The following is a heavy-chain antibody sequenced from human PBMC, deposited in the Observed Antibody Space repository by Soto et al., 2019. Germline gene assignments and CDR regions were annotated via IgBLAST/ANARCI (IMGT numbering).Heavy chain of an antibody. Sequence: GAPGKGSCKASGYTFPRYCINWVRQATGQGLEWMGWMNPNSGNTGYAQKFQGRVTMTRNTSISTAYMELSSLRSEDTAVYYCARGWGDYDAFDIWGQGTMVTVSS. V-gene: IGHV1-8*01. J-gene: IGHJ3*02. D-gene: IGHD4-17*01. CDR1: GYTFPRYC. CDR2: MNPNSGNT. CDR3: ARGWGDYDAFDI.